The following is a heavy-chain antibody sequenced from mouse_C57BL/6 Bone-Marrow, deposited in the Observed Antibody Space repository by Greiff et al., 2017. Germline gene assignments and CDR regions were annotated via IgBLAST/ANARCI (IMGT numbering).Heavy chain of an antibody. CDR3: AWGDYDYWYFDV. Sequence: QVQLKQPGAELVKPGASVKMSCKASGYTFTSYWITWVKQRPGQGLEWIGDIYPGSGSTNYNEKFKSKATLTVDTSSSTAYMQLSSLTSEDSAVYYCAWGDYDYWYFDVWGTGTTVTVSS. D-gene: IGHD2-4*01. CDR2: IYPGSGST. J-gene: IGHJ1*03. V-gene: IGHV1-55*01. CDR1: GYTFTSYW.